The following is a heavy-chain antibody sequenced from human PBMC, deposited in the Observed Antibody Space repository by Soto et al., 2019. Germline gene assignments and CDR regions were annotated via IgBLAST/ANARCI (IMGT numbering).Heavy chain of an antibody. V-gene: IGHV1-69*01. J-gene: IGHJ6*02. Sequence: QVQLVQSGAELRKPGSSVKVSCKASGGTFSDFTINWVRQAPGQRLEWMGGIIPFFDTANYAERFQGRVTITADDSTTTSFMEVSSLRSEDTAVYYCARNGTLTGYSYGMDVWGQGTMVTVSS. CDR1: GGTFSDFT. CDR3: ARNGTLTGYSYGMDV. CDR2: IIPFFDTA. D-gene: IGHD1-1*01.